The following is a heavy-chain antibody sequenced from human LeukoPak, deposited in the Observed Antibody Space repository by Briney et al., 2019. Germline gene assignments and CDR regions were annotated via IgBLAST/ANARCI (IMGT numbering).Heavy chain of an antibody. Sequence: GGSLRLSCAASGFTLSSYGLHWVRQAPGKGLEGGAFIRYDGSNKYYADSVKGRFTISRDNSKNTLYLQMNSLRAEDTAVYYCAKESRGKIAAAGTVIDYWGQGTLVTVSS. J-gene: IGHJ4*02. CDR1: GFTLSSYG. CDR2: IRYDGSNK. CDR3: AKESRGKIAAAGTVIDY. D-gene: IGHD6-13*01. V-gene: IGHV3-30*02.